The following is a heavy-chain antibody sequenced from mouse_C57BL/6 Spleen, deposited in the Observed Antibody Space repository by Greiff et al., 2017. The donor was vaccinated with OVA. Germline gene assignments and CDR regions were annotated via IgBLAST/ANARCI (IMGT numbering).Heavy chain of an antibody. D-gene: IGHD1-1*01. CDR2: IYPRSGNT. V-gene: IGHV1-81*01. J-gene: IGHJ2*01. Sequence: LVESGAELARPGASVKLSCKASGYTFTSYGISWVKQRTGQGLEWIGEIYPRSGNTYYNEKFKGKATLTADKSSSTAYMELRSLTSEDSAVYFCARYGTVVATENYFDYWGQGTTLTVSS. CDR1: GYTFTSYG. CDR3: ARYGTVVATENYFDY.